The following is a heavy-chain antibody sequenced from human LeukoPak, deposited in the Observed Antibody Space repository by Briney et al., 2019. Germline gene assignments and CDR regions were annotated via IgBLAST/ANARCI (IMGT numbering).Heavy chain of an antibody. Sequence: GGSLRLSCAASGFTFSSYVMTWVRQAPGKGLEWVSSITSGGSTYYADSVKGRFTISRDYSKNTLYLQMNSLRAEDTTVYFCAKDFEDWGQGTLVTVSS. J-gene: IGHJ4*02. CDR3: AKDFED. V-gene: IGHV3-23*01. CDR1: GFTFSSYV. CDR2: ITSGGST.